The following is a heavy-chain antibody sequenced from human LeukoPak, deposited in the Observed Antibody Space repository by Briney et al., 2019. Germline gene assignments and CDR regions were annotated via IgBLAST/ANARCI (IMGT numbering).Heavy chain of an antibody. CDR1: GYTFTGYY. CDR3: AREVATITVAAAGGIDY. Sequence: ASVKVSCKASGYTFTGYYMHWVRQAHGQGLEWMGWINPNSGGTNYAQKFQGRVTMTRDTSISTAYMELRSLRSDDTAVYYCAREVATITVAAAGGIDYWGQGTPVTVSS. D-gene: IGHD5-12*01. J-gene: IGHJ4*02. CDR2: INPNSGGT. V-gene: IGHV1-2*02.